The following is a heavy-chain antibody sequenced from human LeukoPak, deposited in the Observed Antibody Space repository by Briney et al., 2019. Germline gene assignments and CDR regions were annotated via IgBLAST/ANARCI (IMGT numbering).Heavy chain of an antibody. Sequence: GGSLRLSCAASGFSFNNYAMSWVRQAPGKGLEWVSVISGGGGSIYYADSVKGRFTISRDNSKNTLYLQMSSLRAEDTAVYYCAKVGAYQPLLKIDYWGRGALVTVSS. CDR2: ISGGGGSI. D-gene: IGHD2-2*01. CDR3: AKVGAYQPLLKIDY. J-gene: IGHJ4*02. CDR1: GFSFNNYA. V-gene: IGHV3-23*01.